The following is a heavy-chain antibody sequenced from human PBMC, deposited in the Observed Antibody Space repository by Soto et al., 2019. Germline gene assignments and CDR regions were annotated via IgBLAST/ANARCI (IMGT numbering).Heavy chain of an antibody. CDR3: ARELSGPDY. CDR1: GGSISSYY. J-gene: IGHJ4*02. Sequence: SSETLSLTCTVSGGSISSYYWSWIRQPPGKGLEWIGYIYYSGSTNYNPSLKSRVTISVDTSKNQFSLKLSSVTAADTAVYYCARELSGPDYWGQGTLVTVSS. CDR2: IYYSGST. D-gene: IGHD2-15*01. V-gene: IGHV4-59*01.